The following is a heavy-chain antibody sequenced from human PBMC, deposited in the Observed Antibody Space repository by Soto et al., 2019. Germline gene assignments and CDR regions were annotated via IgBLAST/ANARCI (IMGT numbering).Heavy chain of an antibody. D-gene: IGHD3-10*01. J-gene: IGHJ6*02. CDR3: ARSMVRGAYYYYYGMDV. CDR2: ISYDGSNK. CDR1: GFTFSSYA. Sequence: QVQLVESGGGVVQPGRSLRLSCAASGFTFSSYAMQWVRQAPGKGLEWVAVISYDGSNKYYADSVKGRFTISRDNSKNTLYLQMNSLRAEDTAVYYCARSMVRGAYYYYYGMDVWGQGTTVTVSS. V-gene: IGHV3-30-3*01.